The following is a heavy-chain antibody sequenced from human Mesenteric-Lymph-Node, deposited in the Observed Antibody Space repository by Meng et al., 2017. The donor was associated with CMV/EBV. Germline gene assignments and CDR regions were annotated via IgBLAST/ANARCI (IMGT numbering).Heavy chain of an antibody. CDR2: IYYSGSI. J-gene: IGHJ4*02. D-gene: IGHD3-10*01. V-gene: IGHV4-61*01. CDR3: ARDFRGLNYALDY. Sequence: SETLSLTCTVSGGSVSSGSYYWSWIRQPPGKGLEWIGYIYYSGSIKYNPSLKSRVTISIDTSKNQFSLKLTSVTAADTAVYYCARDFRGLNYALDYWGQGTLVTVSS. CDR1: GGSVSSGSYY.